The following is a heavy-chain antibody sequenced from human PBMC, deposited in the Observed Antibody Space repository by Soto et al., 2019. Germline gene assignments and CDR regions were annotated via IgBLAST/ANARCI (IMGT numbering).Heavy chain of an antibody. J-gene: IGHJ6*02. CDR1: GGTFSSYA. Sequence: QVQLVQSGAEVKKPGSSVKVSCKASGGTFSSYAISWVRQAPGQGLEWMGGIIPIFGTANYAQKFQGRVTITADESTSTAYMELSSLRSEDTAVYYCASPPPRIRGYRYGYDYYYGMDVWGQGTTVTVSS. D-gene: IGHD5-18*01. V-gene: IGHV1-69*01. CDR3: ASPPPRIRGYRYGYDYYYGMDV. CDR2: IIPIFGTA.